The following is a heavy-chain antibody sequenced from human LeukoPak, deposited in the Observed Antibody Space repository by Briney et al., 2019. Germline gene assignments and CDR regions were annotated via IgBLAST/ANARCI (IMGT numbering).Heavy chain of an antibody. D-gene: IGHD6-13*01. Sequence: ASVKVSCKASGYTFTGYYIHWVRQAPGQGFEWMGWINPNSGVTNYVQKFQGRVTTTRDTSISTAYMELSRLRSDDTAVYYCAKDGSSWPYDVFDIWGQGTMVTVSS. CDR2: INPNSGVT. CDR3: AKDGSSWPYDVFDI. V-gene: IGHV1-2*02. CDR1: GYTFTGYY. J-gene: IGHJ3*02.